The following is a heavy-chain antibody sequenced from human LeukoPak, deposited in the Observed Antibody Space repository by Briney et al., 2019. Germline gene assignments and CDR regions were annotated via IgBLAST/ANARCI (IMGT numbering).Heavy chain of an antibody. CDR1: GFTFSNYA. D-gene: IGHD3-10*01. CDR2: ISYDGSNK. Sequence: GGSLRLSCAVSGFTFSNYAMSWVRQAPGKGLEWVAVISYDGSNKYYADSVKGRFTISRDNSKNTLYLQMNSLRAEDTAVYYCARGITIDAFDIWGQGTMVTVSS. V-gene: IGHV3-30*03. CDR3: ARGITIDAFDI. J-gene: IGHJ3*02.